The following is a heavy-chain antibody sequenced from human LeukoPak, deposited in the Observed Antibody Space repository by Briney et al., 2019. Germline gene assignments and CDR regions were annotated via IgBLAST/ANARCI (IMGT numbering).Heavy chain of an antibody. CDR3: ARSPAVTTGAFDI. V-gene: IGHV1-69*05. Sequence: SVKVSCKAYGGTFSSYAISWVRQAPGQGLEWMGGIIPIFGTANYAQKFQGRVTITTDESTSTAYMELSSLRSEDTAVYYCARSPAVTTGAFDIWGQGTMVTVSS. J-gene: IGHJ3*02. D-gene: IGHD4-17*01. CDR2: IIPIFGTA. CDR1: GGTFSSYA.